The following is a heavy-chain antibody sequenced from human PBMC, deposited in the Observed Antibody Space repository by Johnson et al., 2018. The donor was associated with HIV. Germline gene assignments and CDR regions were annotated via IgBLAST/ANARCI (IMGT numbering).Heavy chain of an antibody. V-gene: IGHV3-30*02. CDR3: AKSPLGRLREGAFDI. CDR1: GFTFSSYG. J-gene: IGHJ3*02. Sequence: QVQLVESGGGVVQPGRSLRLSCAASGFTFSSYGIHWVRQAPGKGLEWVAFIRYDGSNKYYADSVQGRFTISRDNSKNTLYLQMNSLRAEDTAVYYCAKSPLGRLREGAFDIWGQGTMVTVSS. CDR2: IRYDGSNK. D-gene: IGHD7-27*01.